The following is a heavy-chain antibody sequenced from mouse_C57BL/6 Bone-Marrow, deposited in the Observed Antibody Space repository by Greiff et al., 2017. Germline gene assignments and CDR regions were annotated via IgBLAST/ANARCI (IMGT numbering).Heavy chain of an antibody. Sequence: QVQLQQPGAELVMPGASVKLSCKASGYTFTSYWMHWVKQRPGQGLEWIGEIDPSDSYTNYNQKFKGKSTLTVDKSSSTAYMQLSSLTSEDSAVYYCAREPTYYVYDGGYFDVGGTGTTVTVSS. D-gene: IGHD2-9*01. J-gene: IGHJ1*03. CDR2: IDPSDSYT. CDR3: AREPTYYVYDGGYFDV. CDR1: GYTFTSYW. V-gene: IGHV1-69*01.